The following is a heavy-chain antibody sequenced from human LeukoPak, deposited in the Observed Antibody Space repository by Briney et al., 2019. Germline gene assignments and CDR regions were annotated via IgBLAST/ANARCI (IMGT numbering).Heavy chain of an antibody. Sequence: SETLSLTCTVSGGSISSYYWSWIRQPPGEGLEWIGYIYYSGSTNYNPSLKSRVTISVDTSKNQFSLKLSSVTAADTAVYYCARLGAGSSSWYRAADYYYYYGMDVWGQGTTVTVSS. D-gene: IGHD6-13*01. J-gene: IGHJ6*02. V-gene: IGHV4-59*08. CDR3: ARLGAGSSSWYRAADYYYYYGMDV. CDR2: IYYSGST. CDR1: GGSISSYY.